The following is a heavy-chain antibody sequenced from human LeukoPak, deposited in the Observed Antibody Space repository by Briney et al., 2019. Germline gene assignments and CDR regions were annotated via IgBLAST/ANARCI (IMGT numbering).Heavy chain of an antibody. CDR1: GFTFSSYA. CDR3: AKAAELRYFDWLLLAF. V-gene: IGHV3-23*01. CDR2: ISGSGGST. J-gene: IGHJ4*02. D-gene: IGHD3-9*01. Sequence: GGSLRLSCAASGFTFSSYAMSWVRQAPGKGLEWVSAISGSGGSTYYADSVKGRFTISRDNSKNTLYLQMNSLRAEDTAVYYCAKAAELRYFDWLLLAFWGQGTLVTVSS.